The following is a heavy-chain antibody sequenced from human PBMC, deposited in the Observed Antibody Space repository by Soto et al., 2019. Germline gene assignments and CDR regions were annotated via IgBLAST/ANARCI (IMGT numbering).Heavy chain of an antibody. CDR2: IIPILGIA. CDR1: GGTFSSYT. Sequence: QVQLVQSGAEVKKPGSSVKVSCKASGGTFSSYTISWVRQAPGQGLEWMGRIIPILGIANYAQKFQGRVKTTPAXXTSTASMELSSLRSEDTAVYYCAAGITMVRGLVDVWGQGTTVTVSS. CDR3: AAGITMVRGLVDV. J-gene: IGHJ6*02. V-gene: IGHV1-69*02. D-gene: IGHD3-10*01.